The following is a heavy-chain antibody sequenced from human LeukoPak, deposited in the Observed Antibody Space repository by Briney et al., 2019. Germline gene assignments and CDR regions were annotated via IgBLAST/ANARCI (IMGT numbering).Heavy chain of an antibody. D-gene: IGHD1-26*01. V-gene: IGHV4-39*07. CDR3: ASSVGAIFDY. CDR1: GGSISSSSYY. J-gene: IGHJ4*02. Sequence: SETLSLTCTVSGGSISSSSYYWGWIRQPPGKGLEWIGSIYYSGSTYYNPSLKSRVTISVDKSKNQFSLKLSSVTAADTAVYYCASSVGAIFDYWGQGTLVTVSS. CDR2: IYYSGST.